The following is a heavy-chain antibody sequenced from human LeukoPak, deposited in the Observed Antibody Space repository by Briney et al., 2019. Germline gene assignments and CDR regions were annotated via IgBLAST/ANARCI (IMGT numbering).Heavy chain of an antibody. Sequence: GGSLRLSCAASGFTFSGYWMHWVRQAPGKGLVWVSRINSDGSSTSYADSVKGRFTISRDNAKNTLYLQMNSLRAEDTAVYYCARDRYDSYYYDSSGTKFDYWGQGTLVTVSS. CDR2: INSDGSST. J-gene: IGHJ4*02. CDR1: GFTFSGYW. D-gene: IGHD3-22*01. CDR3: ARDRYDSYYYDSSGTKFDY. V-gene: IGHV3-74*01.